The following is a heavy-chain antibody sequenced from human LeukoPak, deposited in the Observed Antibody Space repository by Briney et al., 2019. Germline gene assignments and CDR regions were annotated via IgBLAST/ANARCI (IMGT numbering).Heavy chain of an antibody. Sequence: GGSLRHSCAASGFTFSGYAMSWVPPGPGEGLEWVSAINSSGGSTYYAYSVKSPFTISTDNTKNTLYVQMNSLRGEDTAVYCCAKGVQWELLPLWALDIWGQGTMVTVSS. CDR2: INSSGGST. CDR3: AKGVQWELLPLWALDI. J-gene: IGHJ3*02. V-gene: IGHV3-23*01. D-gene: IGHD1-26*01. CDR1: GFTFSGYA.